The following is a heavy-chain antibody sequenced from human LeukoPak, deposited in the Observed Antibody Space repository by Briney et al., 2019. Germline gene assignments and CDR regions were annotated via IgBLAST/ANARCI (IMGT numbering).Heavy chain of an antibody. J-gene: IGHJ4*02. V-gene: IGHV1-46*02. CDR3: ARENYYRIGRFDRAYLDD. D-gene: IGHD3-10*01. CDR1: GYTFNTHY. CDR2: FNPSGRP. Sequence: ASVKVSCKASGYTFNTHYMHWVRQAPGQGLEWMGMFNPSGRPRYAQKFRDRVTITRDTSASTVYMDLRGLRSEDMAVYYCARENYYRIGRFDRAYLDDWGQGTLVTVSS.